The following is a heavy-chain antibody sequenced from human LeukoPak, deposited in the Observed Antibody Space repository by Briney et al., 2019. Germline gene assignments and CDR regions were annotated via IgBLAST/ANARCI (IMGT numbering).Heavy chain of an antibody. Sequence: GGSLRLSCAASGFTFSSIAMSWVRQAPGKGLEWVAVISYDGSNKYYADSVKGRFTISRDNSKNTLYLQMNSLRAEDTAVYYCAKDLSSGKYYYDSSGYAFDIWGQGTMVTVSS. V-gene: IGHV3-30*18. J-gene: IGHJ3*02. CDR1: GFTFSSIA. D-gene: IGHD3-22*01. CDR2: ISYDGSNK. CDR3: AKDLSSGKYYYDSSGYAFDI.